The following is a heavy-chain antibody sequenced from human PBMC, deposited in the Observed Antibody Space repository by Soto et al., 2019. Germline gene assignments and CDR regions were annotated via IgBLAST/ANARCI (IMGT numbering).Heavy chain of an antibody. V-gene: IGHV1-18*01. CDR1: GYTFTSYG. Sequence: QVHLVQSGAEVKKPGASVKVSSKASGYTFTSYGITWVRQAPGQGLEWMGWISAHNGNTDYAQKLQGRVIVTRDTSTSTAYMERRSLRSDDTAVYYWARGGYGDYWGQGALVTVSS. J-gene: IGHJ4*02. CDR3: ARGGYGDY. D-gene: IGHD1-1*01. CDR2: ISAHNGNT.